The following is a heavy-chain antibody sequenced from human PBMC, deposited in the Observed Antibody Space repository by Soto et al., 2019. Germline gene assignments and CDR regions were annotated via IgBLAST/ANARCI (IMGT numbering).Heavy chain of an antibody. D-gene: IGHD1-7*01. CDR2: ISGSGDST. CDR1: GFTFNRYG. V-gene: IGHV3-23*01. J-gene: IGHJ4*02. Sequence: GGSLRLSCAASGFTFNRYGMSWVRQAPGKGLEWVSAISGSGDSTYYADSVKGRFTISRDSSNNTLYLQMNNLRADDTALYFCVKLRLELLYLDSWGLGALVTAPQ. CDR3: VKLRLELLYLDS.